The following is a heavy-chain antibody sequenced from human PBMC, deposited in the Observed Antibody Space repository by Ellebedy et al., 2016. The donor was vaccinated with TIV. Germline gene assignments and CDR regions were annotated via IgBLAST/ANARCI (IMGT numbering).Heavy chain of an antibody. J-gene: IGHJ4*02. V-gene: IGHV3-23*01. CDR3: AKGGWELSPFDY. CDR1: GFTFSSYA. D-gene: IGHD1-26*01. Sequence: GESLKISCAASGFTFSSYAMSWVRQAPGKGLEWVSAISGSGGSTYYADSVKGRFTISRDNSKNTLYLQMNSLRAEDTAVYYCAKGGWELSPFDYWGQGTLVTVSS. CDR2: ISGSGGST.